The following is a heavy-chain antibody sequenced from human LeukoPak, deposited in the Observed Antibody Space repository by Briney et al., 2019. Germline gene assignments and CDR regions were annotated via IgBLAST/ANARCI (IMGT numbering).Heavy chain of an antibody. CDR2: ISAYNGNT. Sequence: ASVKVSCKAYGYTFTSYGISWVRQAPGQGLEWMGWISAYNGNTNYAQKLQGRVTMTTDTSTSTAYMELRSLRSNDTAVYYCALSGSYAPFDYWGRGTLVTVSS. J-gene: IGHJ4*02. CDR3: ALSGSYAPFDY. CDR1: GYTFTSYG. D-gene: IGHD1-26*01. V-gene: IGHV1-18*01.